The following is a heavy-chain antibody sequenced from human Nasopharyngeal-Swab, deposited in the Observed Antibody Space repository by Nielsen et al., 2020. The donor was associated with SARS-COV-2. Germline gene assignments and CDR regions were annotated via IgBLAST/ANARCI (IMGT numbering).Heavy chain of an antibody. V-gene: IGHV4-39*01. CDR1: GGSISSSSYY. D-gene: IGHD5-24*01. CDR3: ARHADGSPWDY. J-gene: IGHJ4*02. CDR2: IYYSGST. Sequence: SEPLSLTCTVSGGSISSSSYYWGWIRQPPGKGLEWIGSIYYSGSTYYNPSLKSRVTISVDTSKNQFSLKLSSVTAADTAVYYCARHADGSPWDYWGQGTLVTVSS.